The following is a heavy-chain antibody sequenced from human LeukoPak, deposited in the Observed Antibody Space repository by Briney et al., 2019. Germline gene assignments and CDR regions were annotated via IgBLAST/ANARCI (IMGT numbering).Heavy chain of an antibody. CDR3: AREVGQIDY. CDR1: GGSISSYC. CDR2: IYYSGST. V-gene: IGHV4-59*01. Sequence: SETLSLTCTVSGGSISSYCWSWIRQPPGKGLEWIGYIYYSGSTNYNPSLKSRVTISVDTSKNQFSLKLSSVTAADTAVYYCAREVGQIDYWGQGTLVTVSS. J-gene: IGHJ4*02.